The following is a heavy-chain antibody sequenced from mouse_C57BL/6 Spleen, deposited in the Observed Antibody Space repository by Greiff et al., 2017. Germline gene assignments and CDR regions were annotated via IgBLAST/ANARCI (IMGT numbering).Heavy chain of an antibody. CDR2: IDPSDSYT. D-gene: IGHD1-1*01. CDR3: ARSGSSSYYLDY. CDR1: GYTFTSYW. Sequence: QVQLQQPGAELVKPGASVKLSCKASGYTFTSYWMQWVKQRPGQGLEWIGEIDPSDSYTNYNQKFNGKATLTVDTSSSSAYMQLSSLTSADSAVYYCARSGSSSYYLDYWGQGTTRTVSS. J-gene: IGHJ2*01. V-gene: IGHV1-50*01.